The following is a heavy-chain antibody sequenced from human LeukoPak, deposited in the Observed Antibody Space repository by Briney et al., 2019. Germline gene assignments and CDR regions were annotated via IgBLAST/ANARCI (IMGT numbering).Heavy chain of an antibody. CDR1: GGSISSSGYY. Sequence: SETLSLTCTVSGGSISSSGYYWGWIRQPPGKGLEWIGTIYYSGSTYYSPSLKSRVTISVDTSKNQFSLKLTPVTAADTALYYCARLRDGYSTKQFDYWGQGTLVTVSS. CDR3: ARLRDGYSTKQFDY. J-gene: IGHJ4*02. D-gene: IGHD5-24*01. V-gene: IGHV4-39*01. CDR2: IYYSGST.